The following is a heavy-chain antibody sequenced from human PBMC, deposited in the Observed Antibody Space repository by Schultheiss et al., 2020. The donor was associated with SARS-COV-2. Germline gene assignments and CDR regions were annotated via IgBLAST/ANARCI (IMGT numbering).Heavy chain of an antibody. J-gene: IGHJ2*01. V-gene: IGHV3-30*07. D-gene: IGHD4-23*01. Sequence: GGSLRLSCAASGFTFSSYAMHWVRQAPGKGLEWVAVISYDGSNKYYADSVKGRFTISRDNAKNTLYLQMTSLRAEDTAVYYCARGGGGNSVAPFDLRGRGTLVTVSS. CDR1: GFTFSSYA. CDR3: ARGGGGNSVAPFDL. CDR2: ISYDGSNK.